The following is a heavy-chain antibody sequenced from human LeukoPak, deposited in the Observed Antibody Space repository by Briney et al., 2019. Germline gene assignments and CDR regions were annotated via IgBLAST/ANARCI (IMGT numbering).Heavy chain of an antibody. V-gene: IGHV3-72*01. CDR2: TRNKVNSYTI. CDR3: ATGLTGTIDY. J-gene: IGHJ4*02. Sequence: GGSLRLSCAASGFTFSDHYMDWARQAPGKGLEWVGRTRNKVNSYTIEYAASVKGRFTISRDDSKNLLYLQMNSLKTEDTAVYYCATGLTGTIDYWGQGTLVTVSS. D-gene: IGHD1-7*01. CDR1: GFTFSDHY.